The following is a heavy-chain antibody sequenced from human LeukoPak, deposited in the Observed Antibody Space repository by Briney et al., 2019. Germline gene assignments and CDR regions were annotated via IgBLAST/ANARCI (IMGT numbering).Heavy chain of an antibody. CDR1: GGSISSSSYY. CDR3: ARVFFRSSWTYNWFDP. D-gene: IGHD6-13*01. V-gene: IGHV4-39*07. J-gene: IGHJ5*02. CDR2: IYYSGST. Sequence: PSETLSLTCTVSGGSISSSSYYWGWIRQPPGKGLEWIGSIYYSGSTYYNPSLKSRVTMSVDTSKNQFSLKLSSVTAADTAVYYCARVFFRSSWTYNWFDPWGQGTLVTVSS.